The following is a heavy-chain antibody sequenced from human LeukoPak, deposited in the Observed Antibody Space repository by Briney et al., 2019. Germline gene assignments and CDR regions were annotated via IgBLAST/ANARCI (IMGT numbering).Heavy chain of an antibody. CDR3: ARNYDRRPFDY. J-gene: IGHJ4*02. D-gene: IGHD3-22*01. CDR1: GYTFTSYG. CDR2: ISTYNGNT. V-gene: IGHV1-18*01. Sequence: ASVKVSCKASGYTFTSYGINWVRQAPGQGLEWMGWISTYNGNTNYAHKLQGRVTMTTDTSTSTAYMDLRSLRSDDTALYYCARNYDRRPFDYWGQGILVTVSS.